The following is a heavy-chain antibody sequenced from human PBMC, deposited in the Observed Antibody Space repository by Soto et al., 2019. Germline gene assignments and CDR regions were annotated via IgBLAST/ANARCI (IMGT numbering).Heavy chain of an antibody. CDR2: ISAHNGNT. V-gene: IGHV1-18*01. Sequence: QVHLVQSGAEVTKPGASVKVSCKGSGDAFTTYGITWVRQAPGQGLEWMGWISAHNGNTNYAQKLQGRVTVTRDTSTSTAYMELRSLRSDDTAVYYFARGRYGDYWGQGALVTVSS. CDR3: ARGRYGDY. D-gene: IGHD1-1*01. CDR1: GDAFTTYG. J-gene: IGHJ4*02.